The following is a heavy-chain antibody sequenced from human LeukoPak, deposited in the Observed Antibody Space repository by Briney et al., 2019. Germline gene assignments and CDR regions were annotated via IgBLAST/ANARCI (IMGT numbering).Heavy chain of an antibody. Sequence: ASVKVSCKASGYTFTSYDINWVRQATGQGLEWVGWMNPNSGNTGYAQKFQGRVTMTRNTSISTAYMELSSLRSEDTAVYYCASIVVPAAMGEDAFDIWGQGTMVTVSS. J-gene: IGHJ3*02. CDR3: ASIVVPAAMGEDAFDI. V-gene: IGHV1-8*01. D-gene: IGHD2-2*01. CDR2: MNPNSGNT. CDR1: GYTFTSYD.